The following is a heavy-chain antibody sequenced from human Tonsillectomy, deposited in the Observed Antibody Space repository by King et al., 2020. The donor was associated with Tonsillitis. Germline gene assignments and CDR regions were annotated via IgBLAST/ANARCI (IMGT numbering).Heavy chain of an antibody. V-gene: IGHV3-11*05. CDR1: GFTFSDSY. CDR3: ARHGGRAVVVNSNFDY. J-gene: IGHJ4*02. D-gene: IGHD3-22*01. Sequence: QLVQSGGGLVKPGGSLRLSCAASGFTFSDSYMTWIRQAPGKGLEWISYTSSASRYTNYADSVKGRFTISRDNAKNSLYLQMNSLRAEDTAVYYCARHGGRAVVVNSNFDYWGQGPLVTVSS. CDR2: TSSASRYT.